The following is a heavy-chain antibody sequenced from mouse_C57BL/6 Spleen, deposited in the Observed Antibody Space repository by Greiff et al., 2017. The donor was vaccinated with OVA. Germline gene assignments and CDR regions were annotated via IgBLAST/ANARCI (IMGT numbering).Heavy chain of an antibody. CDR3: AGYDYDDGYWYFDV. D-gene: IGHD2-4*01. CDR2: INPYNGGT. CDR1: GYTFTDYY. V-gene: IGHV1-19*01. J-gene: IGHJ1*03. Sequence: EVQLQESGPVLVKPGASVKMSCKASGYTFTDYYMNWVKQSHGKSLEWIGVINPYNGGTSYNQKFKGKATLTVDKSSSTAYMELNSLTSEDSAVYYCAGYDYDDGYWYFDVWGTGTTVTVSS.